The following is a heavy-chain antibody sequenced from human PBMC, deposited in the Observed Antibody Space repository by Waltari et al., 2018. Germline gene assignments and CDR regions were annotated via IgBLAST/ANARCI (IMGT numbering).Heavy chain of an antibody. V-gene: IGHV1-2*02. Sequence: QVQLVQSGAEVKKPGASVKVSCKASGYTFTGYYMHWVRQAPGQGLEWMGQKFQGRVTMTRDTSISTAYMELSRLRSDDTAVYYCASLHSSGWTRVFDYWGQGTLVTVSS. J-gene: IGHJ4*02. CDR1: GYTFTGYY. D-gene: IGHD6-19*01. CDR3: ASLHSSGWTRVFDY.